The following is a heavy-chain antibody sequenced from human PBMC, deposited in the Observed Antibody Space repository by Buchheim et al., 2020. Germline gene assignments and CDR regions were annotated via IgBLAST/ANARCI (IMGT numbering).Heavy chain of an antibody. J-gene: IGHJ4*02. CDR3: ARDSGSYFPDY. V-gene: IGHV3-30*04. D-gene: IGHD1-26*01. CDR1: GFTFSSYA. CDR2: ISDDGSNK. Sequence: QVQLVESGGGVVQPGRSLRLSCAASGFTFSSYAMHWVRQAPGKGLEWVAVISDDGSNKYYADSVKGRFTISRENLKNTLYLQMNSLRAEDTAVYYCARDSGSYFPDYWGQGTL.